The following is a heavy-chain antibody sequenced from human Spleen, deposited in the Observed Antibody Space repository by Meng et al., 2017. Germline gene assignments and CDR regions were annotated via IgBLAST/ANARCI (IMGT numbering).Heavy chain of an antibody. V-gene: IGHV4-39*07. D-gene: IGHD3-22*01. CDR3: ARGPHTYYYDSSGAPPLH. Sequence: SETLSLTCTVSGGSISSGGYYWSWIRQPPGKGLEWIGEINHSGSTNYNPSLKSRVTISVDTSKNQFSLKLSSVTAADTAVYYCARGPHTYYYDSSGAPPLHWGQGTLVTVSS. CDR2: INHSGST. J-gene: IGHJ4*02. CDR1: GGSISSGGYY.